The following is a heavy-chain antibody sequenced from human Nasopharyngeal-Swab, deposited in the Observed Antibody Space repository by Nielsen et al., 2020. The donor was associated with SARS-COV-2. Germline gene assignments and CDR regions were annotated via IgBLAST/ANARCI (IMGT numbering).Heavy chain of an antibody. V-gene: IGHV3-30-3*01. CDR1: GFTFSSYA. CDR2: ISYDGSNK. J-gene: IGHJ5*02. D-gene: IGHD3-10*01. Sequence: GESLKISCAASGFTFSSYAMHWVRQAPGKGLEWVAVISYDGSNKYYADSVKGRFTISRDNSKNTLYLQMNSLRAEDTAVYYCARDSSKVGEPYPNNWFDPWGQGTLVTVSS. CDR3: ARDSSKVGEPYPNNWFDP.